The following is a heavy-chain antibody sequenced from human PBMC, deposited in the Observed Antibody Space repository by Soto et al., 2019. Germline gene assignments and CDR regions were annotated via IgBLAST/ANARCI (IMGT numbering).Heavy chain of an antibody. J-gene: IGHJ5*02. D-gene: IGHD2-15*01. V-gene: IGHV4-31*03. CDR3: ARGRRCSGDSCYDPTNSQYNWFDP. Sequence: PSETLSLTCTVSGGSISSGGYYWSWIRQHPGKGLEWIGYIYYSGSTYYNPSLKSRVTISVDTSKNQFSLKLSSVTAADTAVYYCARGRRCSGDSCYDPTNSQYNWFDPWGQRTQVAVSS. CDR2: IYYSGST. CDR1: GGSISSGGYY.